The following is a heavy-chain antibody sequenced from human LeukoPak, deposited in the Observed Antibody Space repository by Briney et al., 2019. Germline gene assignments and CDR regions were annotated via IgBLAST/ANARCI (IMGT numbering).Heavy chain of an antibody. CDR2: INHSGST. CDR1: GGSFSGYY. D-gene: IGHD2-8*01. J-gene: IGHJ4*02. Sequence: SETLSLTCAVYGGSFSGYYWSWIRQPPGKGLEWIGEINHSGSTNYNPSLKSRVTTSVDTSKNQFSLKLSSVTAADTAVYYCARVGGRLIDYWGQGTLVTVPS. CDR3: ARVGGRLIDY. V-gene: IGHV4-34*01.